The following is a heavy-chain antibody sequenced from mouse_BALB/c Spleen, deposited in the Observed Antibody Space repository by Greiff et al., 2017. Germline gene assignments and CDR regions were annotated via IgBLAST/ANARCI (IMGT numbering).Heavy chain of an antibody. CDR2: IRLKSNNYAT. V-gene: IGHV6-6*02. J-gene: IGHJ4*01. CDR1: GFTFSNYW. CDR3: TRSLLFIPAMDY. D-gene: IGHD1-1*01. Sequence: EVHLVESGGGLVQPGGSMKLSCVASGFTFSNYWMNWVRQSPEKGLEWVAEIRLKSNNYATHYAESVKGRFTISRDDSKSSVYLQMNNLRAEDTGIYYCTRSLLFIPAMDYWGQGTSVTVSS.